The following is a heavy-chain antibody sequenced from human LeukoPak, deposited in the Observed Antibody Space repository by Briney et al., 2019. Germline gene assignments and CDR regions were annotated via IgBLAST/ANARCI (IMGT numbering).Heavy chain of an antibody. CDR2: IYPGDSDSESVI. CDR1: GYRFTSYW. Sequence: GESLKISCKGSGYRFTSYWIGWVRQMPGKGLEWMVIIYPGDSDSESVIRYGPSFQGQVSILVDGSASTAYLRWNRLKPAGTAMYFCPRLPTSNNWYLGGYYMDVWGKGTTVTVSS. CDR3: PRLPTSNNWYLGGYYMDV. V-gene: IGHV5-51*01. D-gene: IGHD6-13*01. J-gene: IGHJ6*03.